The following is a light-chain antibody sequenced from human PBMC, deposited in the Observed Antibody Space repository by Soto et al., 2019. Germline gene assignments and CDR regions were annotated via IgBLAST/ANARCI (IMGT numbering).Light chain of an antibody. Sequence: AIRMTQSPSSFSASTGDRVTITCRASQGISSYLAWYQQKPGKAPKLLIYAASPLQSGVPSRFSGSGSGTDFTLTINCLQSEDFATYYCQQYYSYPHPFGQGTKVEIK. V-gene: IGKV1-8*01. CDR2: AAS. CDR3: QQYYSYPHP. CDR1: QGISSY. J-gene: IGKJ1*01.